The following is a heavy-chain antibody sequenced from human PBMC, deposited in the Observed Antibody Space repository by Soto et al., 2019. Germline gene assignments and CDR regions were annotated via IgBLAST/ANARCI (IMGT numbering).Heavy chain of an antibody. Sequence: QVQLQESGPGLVKPSQTLSLTCSVSGGSINSGGYYWSWIRQHPVKGLEWIGYIYYSGSTYYNPSLRSRATISVDTSKNQFSLNLDSVTAADTAVYYCARSSPTVTVDYCGQGTLVTVSS. V-gene: IGHV4-31*03. CDR1: GGSINSGGYY. D-gene: IGHD4-17*01. CDR2: IYYSGST. J-gene: IGHJ4*02. CDR3: ARSSPTVTVDY.